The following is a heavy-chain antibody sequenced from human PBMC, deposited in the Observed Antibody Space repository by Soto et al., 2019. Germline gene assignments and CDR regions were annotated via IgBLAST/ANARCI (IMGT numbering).Heavy chain of an antibody. CDR3: AREVPGGSYYGAFDI. CDR1: GGSISSGGYY. Sequence: TLSLTCTVSGGSISSGGYYWSWIRQHPGKGLEWIGYIYYSGSTYYNPSLKSRVTISVDTSKNQFSLKLSSVTAADTAVYYCAREVPGGSYYGAFDIWGQGTMVTVSS. D-gene: IGHD1-26*01. CDR2: IYYSGST. J-gene: IGHJ3*02. V-gene: IGHV4-31*03.